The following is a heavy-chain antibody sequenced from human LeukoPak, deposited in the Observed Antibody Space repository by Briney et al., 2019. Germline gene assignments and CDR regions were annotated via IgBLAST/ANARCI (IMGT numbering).Heavy chain of an antibody. CDR1: GFTFSSYS. V-gene: IGHV3-21*01. CDR2: ISSSSSYI. J-gene: IGHJ4*02. Sequence: PGGSLRLSCAASGFTFSSYSMNWVRQAPGKGLEWVSSISSSSSYIYYADSVKGRFTISRDNAKNSLYLQMNSLRAEDTAVYYCATQGEMATIGHWGQGTLVTVSS. D-gene: IGHD5-24*01. CDR3: ATQGEMATIGH.